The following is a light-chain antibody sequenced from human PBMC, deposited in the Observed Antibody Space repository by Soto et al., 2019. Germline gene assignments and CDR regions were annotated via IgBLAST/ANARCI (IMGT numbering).Light chain of an antibody. J-gene: IGKJ2*01. CDR1: QSVLYSSNNQNY. CDR3: QQYYSALYT. CDR2: WAT. V-gene: IGKV4-1*01. Sequence: DIVMTQSPDSLAVSLGERATINCKSSQSVLYSSNNQNYLAWYQQKPGQSPKLLLHWATTRESGVPDRFSGSGSGTDFTLTISSLQAEDVAVYYCQQYYSALYTFGQGTKLEI.